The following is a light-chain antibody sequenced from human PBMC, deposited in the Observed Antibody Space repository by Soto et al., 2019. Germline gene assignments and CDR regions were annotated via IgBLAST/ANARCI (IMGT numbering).Light chain of an antibody. CDR1: SSNIGAGYD. CDR3: QSYDSSLSGYVV. J-gene: IGLJ2*01. Sequence: QPVLTQPPSVSGAPGQRVTISCTGSSSNIGAGYDVYWYQQFSGTAPKLLIYGNSNRPSGVPDRFSGSKSGTSASLAITGLQAEDEADYYCQSYDSSLSGYVVFGGGTKVTVL. CDR2: GNS. V-gene: IGLV1-40*01.